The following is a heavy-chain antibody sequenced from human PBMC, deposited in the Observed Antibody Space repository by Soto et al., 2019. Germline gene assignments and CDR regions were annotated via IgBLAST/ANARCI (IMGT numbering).Heavy chain of an antibody. V-gene: IGHV3-30-3*01. CDR2: ISYDGSNK. CDR1: GFTFSSYA. D-gene: IGHD5-12*01. Sequence: QVQVVESGGGVVQPGRSLRLSCAASGFTFSSYAMHWVRQAPGKGLEWVAVISYDGSNKYYADSVKGRFTISRDNSKNTLYLQLNSLRAEDTAVYYCARDPRGYELFDYWGRGTLVTVSS. CDR3: ARDPRGYELFDY. J-gene: IGHJ4*02.